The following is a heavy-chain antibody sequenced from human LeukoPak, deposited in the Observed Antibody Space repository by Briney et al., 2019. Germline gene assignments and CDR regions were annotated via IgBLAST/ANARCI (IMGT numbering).Heavy chain of an antibody. Sequence: SETLSLTCTVSGGSISSGGYYWSWIRQHPGKGLEWIGYIYYRGSTYYNPSLKSRVNISVDTSKNQFSLKLSSVTAADTAVYYCARGIRITMVRGANRGGNWFDPWGQGTLVTVSS. CDR3: ARGIRITMVRGANRGGNWFDP. V-gene: IGHV4-31*03. J-gene: IGHJ5*02. D-gene: IGHD3-10*01. CDR1: GGSISSGGYY. CDR2: IYYRGST.